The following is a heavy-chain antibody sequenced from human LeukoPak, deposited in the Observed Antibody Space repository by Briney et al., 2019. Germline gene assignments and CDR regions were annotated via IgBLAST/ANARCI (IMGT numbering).Heavy chain of an antibody. Sequence: PSETLSLTCAVSGYSISSGYYWGCIRQPPGKVLEWIGSIYHSGSTYYNPSLKSRVTISVDTSKNQFSLKLNSLTAADTAVYYCARDSGTVAGGDYWGQGTLVTVSS. J-gene: IGHJ4*02. CDR1: GYSISSGYY. CDR3: ARDSGTVAGGDY. D-gene: IGHD1-14*01. CDR2: IYHSGST. V-gene: IGHV4-38-2*01.